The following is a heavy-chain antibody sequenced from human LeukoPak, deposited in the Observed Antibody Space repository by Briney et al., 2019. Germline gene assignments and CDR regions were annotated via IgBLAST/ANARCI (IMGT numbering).Heavy chain of an antibody. Sequence: GGSLRLSCAASGFSVSSNYMSWVRQAPGKGLEWVSILYGGGNSYYADSVKGRFTISRDNSKNSLFLQMNSLRDEDTAIYYCVRDNLWAFDIWGPGTMVTVSS. CDR1: GFSVSSNY. V-gene: IGHV3-53*01. D-gene: IGHD3-10*01. J-gene: IGHJ3*02. CDR3: VRDNLWAFDI. CDR2: LYGGGNS.